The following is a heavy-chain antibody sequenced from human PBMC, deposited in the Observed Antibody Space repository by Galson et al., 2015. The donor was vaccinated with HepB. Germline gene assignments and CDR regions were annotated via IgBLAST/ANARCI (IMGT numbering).Heavy chain of an antibody. V-gene: IGHV4-31*03. J-gene: IGHJ4*02. CDR3: TRALWSGRFDY. CDR2: IYYSGST. D-gene: IGHD3-3*01. CDR1: GDSISSGGNY. Sequence: TLSLTCTVSGDSISSGGNYYNWIRQHPGKGLEWIGYIYYSGSTYYNPSLKSRVSISVDTSKNQFSLKLSSVTAADTAIYYCTRALWSGRFDYWGQGTLVTVSS.